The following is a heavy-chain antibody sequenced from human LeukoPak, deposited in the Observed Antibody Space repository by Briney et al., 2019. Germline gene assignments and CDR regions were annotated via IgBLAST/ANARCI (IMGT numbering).Heavy chain of an antibody. Sequence: GGSLRLSCAASGFTFSSYGMHWVRQAPGKGLEWVAVIWYDGSNKYYADSVKGRFTISRDNSKNTLYLQMNSLRAEDTAVYYCARGTTDNGGNFNAFDIWGQGTMVTVSS. CDR2: IWYDGSNK. CDR3: ARGTTDNGGNFNAFDI. D-gene: IGHD4-23*01. CDR1: GFTFSSYG. V-gene: IGHV3-33*01. J-gene: IGHJ3*02.